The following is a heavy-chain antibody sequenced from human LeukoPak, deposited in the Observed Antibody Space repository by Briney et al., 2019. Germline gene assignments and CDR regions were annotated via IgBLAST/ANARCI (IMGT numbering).Heavy chain of an antibody. Sequence: GRSLKLSCAASGFTFSSYSMNWVSQAPGKGLEWVSSISSSSSSIYYADSVKGRLTISRDNAKNSLYLQMNSLRAEDTAVYYCARGPLPDYWGQGTLVTVSS. CDR1: GFTFSSYS. CDR3: ARGPLPDY. CDR2: ISSSSSSI. J-gene: IGHJ4*02. V-gene: IGHV3-21*01.